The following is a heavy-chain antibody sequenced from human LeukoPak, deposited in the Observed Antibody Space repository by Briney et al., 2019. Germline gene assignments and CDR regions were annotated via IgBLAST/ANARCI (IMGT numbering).Heavy chain of an antibody. J-gene: IGHJ3*02. CDR2: ISWNSGSI. CDR1: GFTFDDYA. D-gene: IGHD3-10*01. CDR3: AKATMVRGVITAFDI. Sequence: GGSLRLSCAASGFTFDDYAMHWVRQAPGKGLEGVSGISWNSGSIVYADSVKGRFTISRDNAKNSLYLQMNSLRAEDMALYYCAKATMVRGVITAFDIWGQGTMVTVSS. V-gene: IGHV3-9*03.